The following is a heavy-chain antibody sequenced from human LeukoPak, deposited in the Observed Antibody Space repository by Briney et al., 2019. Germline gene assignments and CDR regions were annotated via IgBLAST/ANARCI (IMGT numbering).Heavy chain of an antibody. J-gene: IGHJ5*02. Sequence: SSETLSLTCTVSGGSISSYYWSWIRQPPGKGLEWIGYIYYSGSTNYNPSLKSRVTISVDTSKNQFSLKLSSVTAADTAVYYCARVLYCSSTSCYWFDPWGQGTLVTVSS. CDR3: ARVLYCSSTSCYWFDP. CDR2: IYYSGST. CDR1: GGSISSYY. V-gene: IGHV4-59*01. D-gene: IGHD2-2*01.